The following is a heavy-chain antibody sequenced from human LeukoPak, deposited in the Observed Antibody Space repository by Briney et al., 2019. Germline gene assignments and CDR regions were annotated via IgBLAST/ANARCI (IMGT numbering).Heavy chain of an antibody. J-gene: IGHJ3*02. D-gene: IGHD6-6*01. V-gene: IGHV4-61*02. CDR1: GGSISSGGYS. CDR2: IYTSGST. CDR3: ARGPLERKYSSSSYAFDI. Sequence: PSQTLSLTCAVSGGSISSGGYSWSWIRQPAGKGLEWIGRIYTSGSTNYNPSLKSRVTMSVDTSKNQFSLKLSSVTAADTAVYYCARGPLERKYSSSSYAFDIWGQGTMVTVSS.